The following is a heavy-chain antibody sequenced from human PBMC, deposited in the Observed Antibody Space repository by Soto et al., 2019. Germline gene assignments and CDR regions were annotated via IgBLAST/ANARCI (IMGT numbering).Heavy chain of an antibody. CDR2: ISSSSSYI. CDR1: GFTFSSYS. V-gene: IGHV3-21*01. Sequence: GGSLRLSCAASGFTFSSYSMNWVRQAPGKGLEWVSSISSSSSYIYYADSVKGRFTISRDNAKNSLYLQMNSLRAEDTAVYYCARGHGDYAEPFHYSGQGTLVTVSS. J-gene: IGHJ4*02. D-gene: IGHD4-17*01. CDR3: ARGHGDYAEPFHY.